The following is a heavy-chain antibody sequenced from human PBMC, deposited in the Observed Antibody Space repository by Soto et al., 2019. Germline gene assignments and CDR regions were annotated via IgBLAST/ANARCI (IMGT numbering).Heavy chain of an antibody. CDR3: AREVGISSSSHYYYYYMDV. CDR1: GGSISSYY. CDR2: IYYSGST. D-gene: IGHD6-6*01. Sequence: SETLSLTCTVSGGSISSYYWSWIRQPPGKGLEWIGYIYYSGSTNYNPSLKSRVTISVDTSKNQFSLKLSSVTAADTAVYYCAREVGISSSSHYYYYYMDVWGKGTRSPSP. J-gene: IGHJ6*03. V-gene: IGHV4-59*01.